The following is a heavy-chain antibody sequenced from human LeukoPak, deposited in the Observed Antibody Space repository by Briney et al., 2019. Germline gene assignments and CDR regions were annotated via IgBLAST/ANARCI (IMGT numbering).Heavy chain of an antibody. V-gene: IGHV4-31*03. J-gene: IGHJ5*02. CDR3: ARDNNWFDT. CDR1: GGSISSGGYY. CDR2: FYNSERT. Sequence: SETLSLTCTVSGGSISSGGYYWTWIRRHPGKGLEWIGHFYNSERTYYNPSLKSRVTTSADTSKNQFSLRLNSVTDADTAVYYCARDNNWFDTWGQGALVTVSS.